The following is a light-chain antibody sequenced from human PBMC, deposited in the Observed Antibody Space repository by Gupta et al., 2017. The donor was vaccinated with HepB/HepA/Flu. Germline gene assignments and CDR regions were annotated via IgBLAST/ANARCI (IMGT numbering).Light chain of an antibody. CDR3: QQSDKTPRS. CDR1: QSIRNY. Sequence: DIQMTQSPSSLSASIGDRVTITCRASQSIRNYLNWYQQKPGKAPKLLIYAASSLQSGVPSRFSGRGSGTDFTLTIRSLQTEDFATYSCQQSDKTPRSCGQGTKLEIK. V-gene: IGKV1-39*01. CDR2: AAS. J-gene: IGKJ2*04.